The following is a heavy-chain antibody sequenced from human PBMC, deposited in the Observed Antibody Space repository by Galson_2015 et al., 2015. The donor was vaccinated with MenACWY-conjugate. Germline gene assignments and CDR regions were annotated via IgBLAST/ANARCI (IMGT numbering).Heavy chain of an antibody. J-gene: IGHJ1*01. Sequence: SLRLSCAAAGFTFSSIGMHWGRRSPGKGPEWLALISKDARQTFYADSVEGRFTISRDNSNNTLYLEMNSLRVDDTAVYYCATSNYYDGGGPVCLNWGQGTLVTVSS. V-gene: IGHV3-30*03. D-gene: IGHD3-22*01. CDR3: ATSNYYDGGGPVCLN. CDR1: GFTFSSIG. CDR2: ISKDARQT.